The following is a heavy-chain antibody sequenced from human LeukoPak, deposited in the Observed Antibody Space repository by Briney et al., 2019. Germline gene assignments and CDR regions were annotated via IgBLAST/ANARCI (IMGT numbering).Heavy chain of an antibody. CDR3: AREAGYVFRLYYYYGMDV. V-gene: IGHV3-7*01. Sequence: PGGSLRLSCAASGFTFSSYWMSWVRQAPGKGLEWVANIKQDGSEKYYENSVKDRFTISRDNSKNTLYLQMNSLRAEDTAVYYCAREAGYVFRLYYYYGMDVWGQGTTVTVSS. CDR2: IKQDGSEK. CDR1: GFTFSSYW. J-gene: IGHJ6*02. D-gene: IGHD5-12*01.